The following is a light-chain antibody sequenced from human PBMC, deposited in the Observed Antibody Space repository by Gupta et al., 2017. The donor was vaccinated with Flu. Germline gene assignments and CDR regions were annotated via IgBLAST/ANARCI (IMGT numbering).Light chain of an antibody. V-gene: IGKV2-40*01. CDR3: MQRIEFPST. J-gene: IGKJ4*01. CDR1: QSLLDSDDGNTC. Sequence: VLTPSPQCLDGSLSELSLLHCRSSQSLLDSDDGNTCLDWYLQKPGQSPQLLIYTLSYRASGVPDRFSGSGSGTDFTLKISRVEAEDVGVYYCMQRIEFPSTFGGGTKVEIK. CDR2: TLS.